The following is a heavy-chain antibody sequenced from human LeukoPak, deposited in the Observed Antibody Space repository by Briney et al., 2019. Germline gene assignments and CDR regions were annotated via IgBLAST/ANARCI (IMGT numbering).Heavy chain of an antibody. J-gene: IGHJ3*02. Sequence: LGGSLRLSCAASGFTFSSYWMSWVRQAPGKGLEWVANIKQDGSEKYYVDSVKGRFTISRDNAKNSLYLQMNSLRAEDTAVYYCASLVGATFSPTDAFDIWGQGTMVTVSS. V-gene: IGHV3-7*01. CDR2: IKQDGSEK. D-gene: IGHD1-26*01. CDR3: ASLVGATFSPTDAFDI. CDR1: GFTFSSYW.